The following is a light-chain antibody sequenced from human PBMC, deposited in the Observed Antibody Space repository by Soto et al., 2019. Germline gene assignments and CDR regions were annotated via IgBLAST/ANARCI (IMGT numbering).Light chain of an antibody. J-gene: IGKJ5*01. Sequence: EIVLTQSPATLSLSPGERATLSCRASQFLSSNYLSWYQQKPGQAPRLLIYDASNRATDIPARFSGSGSGTDFTLTISSLEPEDFAVYYCQQRSNWPPFTFGQGTRLEIK. CDR2: DAS. V-gene: IGKV3-11*01. CDR3: QQRSNWPPFT. CDR1: QFLSSN.